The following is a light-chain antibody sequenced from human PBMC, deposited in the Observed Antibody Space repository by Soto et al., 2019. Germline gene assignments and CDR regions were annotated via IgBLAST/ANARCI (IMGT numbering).Light chain of an antibody. Sequence: DIQMTQSPSSLSASLVDRVTITCLASQSISSYLNWYQQKPGKAPKLLIYAASTLQSGVPSRFSGSGSGTEFTLTISSLQPEDFATYYCQQFNSYPITFGQGTRLEIK. J-gene: IGKJ5*01. CDR2: AAS. CDR1: QSISSY. CDR3: QQFNSYPIT. V-gene: IGKV1-9*01.